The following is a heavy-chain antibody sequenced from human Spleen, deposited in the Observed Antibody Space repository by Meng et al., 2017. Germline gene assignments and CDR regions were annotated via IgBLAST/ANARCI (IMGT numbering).Heavy chain of an antibody. CDR1: GGSINSGDYY. V-gene: IGHV4-31*01. CDR2: IYYSGST. CDR3: ASSGWYRGPNYFDY. Sequence: QVQLPESGPGLGKPSQTLSLTCTVSGGSINSGDYYWSWIRQHPGKGLEWIGYIYYSGSTYYNPSLKSLVTISVDPSKNQFSLMVSSVTAADTAVYYCASSGWYRGPNYFDYWGQGTLVTVSS. D-gene: IGHD6-19*01. J-gene: IGHJ4*01.